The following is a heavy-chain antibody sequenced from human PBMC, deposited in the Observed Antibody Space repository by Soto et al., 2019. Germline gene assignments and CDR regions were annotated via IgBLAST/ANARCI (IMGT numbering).Heavy chain of an antibody. CDR3: ARKGAIGTTFVPWFDP. V-gene: IGHV3-21*01. D-gene: IGHD1-7*01. J-gene: IGHJ5*02. CDR2: ISSSSTYI. CDR1: GFTFSSYS. Sequence: GGSLRLSCAASGFTFSSYSMNWVRQAPVKGLEWVSSISSSSTYIYYADSVKGRFTISRDNAKNSLYLHMSSLRVEDTAVYYCARKGAIGTTFVPWFDPWGQGTLVTVSS.